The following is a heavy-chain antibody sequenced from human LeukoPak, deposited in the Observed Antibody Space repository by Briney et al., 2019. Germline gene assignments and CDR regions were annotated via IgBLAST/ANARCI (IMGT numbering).Heavy chain of an antibody. J-gene: IGHJ4*02. D-gene: IGHD6-19*01. Sequence: SETLSLTCAVYAGSFSGYCWSWIRQPPGKGLEWIGEINHSGSTNYNPSLKSRVTISVDTSKNQFSLKLSSVTAADTAVYYCARYSSGWYSNYYFDYWGQGTLVTVSS. CDR1: AGSFSGYC. CDR3: ARYSSGWYSNYYFDY. V-gene: IGHV4-34*01. CDR2: INHSGST.